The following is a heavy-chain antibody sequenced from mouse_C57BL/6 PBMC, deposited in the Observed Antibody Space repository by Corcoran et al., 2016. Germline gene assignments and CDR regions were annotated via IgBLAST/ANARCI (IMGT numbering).Heavy chain of an antibody. CDR3: ARPYSNSYYYAMDY. D-gene: IGHD2-5*01. CDR2: INPNNGGT. V-gene: IGHV1-26*01. J-gene: IGHJ4*01. Sequence: EVQLQQSGPELVKPGASVKISCKASGYTFTDYYMNWVKQSHGKSLEWIGDINPNNGGTSYNQKFKGKATLTVDKSSSTAYMELRSLTSEDSAVYYCARPYSNSYYYAMDYWGQGTSVTVSS. CDR1: GYTFTDYY.